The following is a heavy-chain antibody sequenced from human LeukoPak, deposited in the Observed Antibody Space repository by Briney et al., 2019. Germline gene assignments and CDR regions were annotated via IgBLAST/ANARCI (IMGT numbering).Heavy chain of an antibody. J-gene: IGHJ4*02. V-gene: IGHV1-69*01. CDR2: IIPIFGTA. CDR3: ARVDVRYYDSSGYYLY. Sequence: SVNVSCKASGGTFSSYAISWVRQAPGQGLEWMGGIIPIFGTANYAQKFQGRVTITADESTSTAYMELSSLRSEDTAVYYCARVDVRYYDSSGYYLYWGQGTLVTVSS. D-gene: IGHD3-22*01. CDR1: GGTFSSYA.